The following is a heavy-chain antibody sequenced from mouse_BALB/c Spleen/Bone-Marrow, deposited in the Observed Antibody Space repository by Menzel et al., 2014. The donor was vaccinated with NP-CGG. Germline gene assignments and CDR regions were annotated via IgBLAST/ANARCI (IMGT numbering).Heavy chain of an antibody. CDR1: GFNIKDTY. CDR2: IDPANGNT. Sequence: EVKLVESGAELVKPGASVKLSCTASGFNIKDTYMHWVKQRPEQGLEWIGRIDPANGNTKYDPKFQGKATIIADTSSNTAYLQLSSLTSEDTAVYYCARNGNYGAWFAYWGQGTLVTVSA. D-gene: IGHD2-1*01. J-gene: IGHJ3*01. V-gene: IGHV14-3*02. CDR3: ARNGNYGAWFAY.